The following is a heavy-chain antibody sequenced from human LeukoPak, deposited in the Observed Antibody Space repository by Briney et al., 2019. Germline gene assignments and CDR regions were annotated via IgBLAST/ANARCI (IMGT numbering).Heavy chain of an antibody. CDR3: ARDVDIVATKDYYYYGMDV. CDR2: IIPIFGTA. J-gene: IGHJ6*02. Sequence: SVKVSCKASGGTFSSYAISWVRQAPGQGLEWMGGIIPIFGTANYARKFQGRVTITADESTSTAYMELSSLRSEDTAVYYCARDVDIVATKDYYYYGMDVWGQGTTVTVSS. CDR1: GGTFSSYA. D-gene: IGHD5-12*01. V-gene: IGHV1-69*01.